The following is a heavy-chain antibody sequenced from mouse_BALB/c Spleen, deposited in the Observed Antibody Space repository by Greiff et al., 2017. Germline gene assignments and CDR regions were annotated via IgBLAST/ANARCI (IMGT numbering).Heavy chain of an antibody. J-gene: IGHJ3*01. D-gene: IGHD1-2*01. Sequence: DVKLVESGAELVKPGASVKLSCTASGFNIKDTYMHWVKQRPEQGLEWIGRIDPANGNTKYDPKFQGKATITADTSSNTAYLQLSSLTSEDTAVYYCARPYYGPAWFAYWGQGTLVTVSA. V-gene: IGHV14-3*02. CDR2: IDPANGNT. CDR3: ARPYYGPAWFAY. CDR1: GFNIKDTY.